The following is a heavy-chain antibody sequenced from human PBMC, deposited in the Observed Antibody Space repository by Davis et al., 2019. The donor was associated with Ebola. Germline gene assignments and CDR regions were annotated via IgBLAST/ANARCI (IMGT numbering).Heavy chain of an antibody. D-gene: IGHD6-13*01. CDR2: ISAYNGNT. CDR1: GYTFTSYG. CDR3: AKARSSWTPFDY. V-gene: IGHV1-18*01. J-gene: IGHJ4*02. Sequence: ASVKVSCKASGYTFTSYGISCVRQAPGQGLEWMGWISAYNGNTNYAQKLQGRVTMTTDTSTSTAYMELRSLRSDDTAVYYCAKARSSWTPFDYWGQGTLVTVSS.